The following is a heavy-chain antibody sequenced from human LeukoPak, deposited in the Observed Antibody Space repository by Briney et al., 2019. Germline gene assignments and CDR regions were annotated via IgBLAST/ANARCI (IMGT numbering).Heavy chain of an antibody. CDR1: GGSISSYY. D-gene: IGHD4-11*01. V-gene: IGHV4-59*12. J-gene: IGHJ6*02. Sequence: PSETLSLTCTVSGGSISSYYWSWIRQPPGKGLEWIGYVSYSGSTNYNPSLKSRVTISVDKSKNQFSLKLSSVTAADTAVYYCARLQYGWSYYYGMDVWGQGTTVTVSS. CDR3: ARLQYGWSYYYGMDV. CDR2: VSYSGST.